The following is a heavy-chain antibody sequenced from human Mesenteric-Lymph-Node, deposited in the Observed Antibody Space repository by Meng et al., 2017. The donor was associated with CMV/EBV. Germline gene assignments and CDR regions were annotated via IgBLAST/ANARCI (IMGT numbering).Heavy chain of an antibody. CDR3: AKDLYIVTVTTFRDSFAFDI. CDR1: GFMFSRYA. V-gene: IGHV3-7*01. CDR2: IKQDGSEK. J-gene: IGHJ3*02. D-gene: IGHD3-16*01. Sequence: GESLKISCAASGFMFSRYAMTWVRQAPGKGPEWVANIKQDGSEKYYVDSVKGRFTISRDNSKNTLYLQMSSLRAEDTAIYYCAKDLYIVTVTTFRDSFAFDIWGEGTVVTVSS.